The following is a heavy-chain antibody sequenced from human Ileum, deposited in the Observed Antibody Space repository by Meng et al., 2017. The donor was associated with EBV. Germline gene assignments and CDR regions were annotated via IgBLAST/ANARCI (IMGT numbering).Heavy chain of an antibody. CDR3: ARGGWSLDY. D-gene: IGHD2-15*01. CDR2: IYYSGST. V-gene: IGHV4-59*08. CDR1: GGSISSYY. Sequence: QVQRQESGPGLAKHSETLSLSCTVSGGSISSYYWSWIRQPPGKGLEWIGYIYYSGSTNYNPSLKSRVTISVDTSKNQFSLNLSSVTAADTAVYYCARGGWSLDYWGQGTLVTVSS. J-gene: IGHJ4*02.